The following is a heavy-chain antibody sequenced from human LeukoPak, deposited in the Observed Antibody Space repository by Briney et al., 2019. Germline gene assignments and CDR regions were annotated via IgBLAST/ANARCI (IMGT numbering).Heavy chain of an antibody. Sequence: GSLSLPCSASGFNFRSHSMDWVRPAPGKGLEWLSYISSTSSAIYYADSLKGRFTISRDNAKNSLYLQMDSLRAEDTAVYYCARVIGSYGDSAYWGQGTLVTVSS. D-gene: IGHD3-16*01. CDR1: GFNFRSHS. CDR2: ISSTSSAI. V-gene: IGHV3-48*04. J-gene: IGHJ4*02. CDR3: ARVIGSYGDSAY.